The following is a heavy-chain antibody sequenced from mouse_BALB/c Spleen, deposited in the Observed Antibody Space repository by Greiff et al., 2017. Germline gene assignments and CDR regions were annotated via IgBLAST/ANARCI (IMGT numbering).Heavy chain of an antibody. Sequence: EVQVVESGGGLVKPGGSLKLSCAASGFTFSSYAMSWVRQTPEKRLEWVASISSGGSTYYPDSVKGRFTISRDNARNILYLQMSSLRSEDTAMYYCAREVYGFDYWGQGTTLTVSS. CDR2: ISSGGST. D-gene: IGHD2-10*02. CDR3: AREVYGFDY. CDR1: GFTFSSYA. V-gene: IGHV5-6-5*01. J-gene: IGHJ2*01.